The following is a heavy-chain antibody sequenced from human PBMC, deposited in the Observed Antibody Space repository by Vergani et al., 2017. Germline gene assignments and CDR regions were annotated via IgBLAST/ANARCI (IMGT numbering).Heavy chain of an antibody. CDR2: ISYDGSNK. CDR1: GFTFSSYA. CDR3: ARDGSSSQSFYYYYYMDV. V-gene: IGHV3-30*01. J-gene: IGHJ6*03. Sequence: VQLVESGGGVVQPGRSLRLSCAASGFTFSSYAMHWVRQAPGKGLEWVAVISYDGSNKYYADSVKGRFTISRDNSKNTLYLQMNSLRSEDTAVYYCARDGSSSQSFYYYYYMDVWGKGTTVTVSS. D-gene: IGHD6-6*01.